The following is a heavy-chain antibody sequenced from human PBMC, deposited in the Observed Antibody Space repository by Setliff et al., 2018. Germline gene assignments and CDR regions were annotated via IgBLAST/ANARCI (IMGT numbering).Heavy chain of an antibody. V-gene: IGHV4-39*01. Sequence: PSETLSLTCTVSGDSISSSSYYWGWIRQPPGKGLEWIGCIYYSGSTYYNPSLKSRVTISVDTSKNQFSLKLTSVTAADTAVYYCATPGRRFGESIDYWGQGTLVTSPQ. D-gene: IGHD3-10*01. CDR3: ATPGRRFGESIDY. J-gene: IGHJ4*02. CDR2: IYYSGST. CDR1: GDSISSSSYY.